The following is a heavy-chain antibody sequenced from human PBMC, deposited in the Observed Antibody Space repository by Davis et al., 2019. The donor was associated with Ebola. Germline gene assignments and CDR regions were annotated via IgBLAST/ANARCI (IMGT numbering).Heavy chain of an antibody. CDR2: LSHDESQK. CDR1: GFVFSSYV. D-gene: IGHD4-11*01. V-gene: IGHV3-30-3*01. Sequence: GESLKISCEASGFVFSSYVMHWVRQAPGKGLEWVAVLSHDESQKYADSVKGRFTISRDNSKNTLYLEMHSLRPEDTAVYYCARGDDYRNYRGSYGMDVWGKGTTVIVFS. CDR3: ARGDDYRNYRGSYGMDV. J-gene: IGHJ6*04.